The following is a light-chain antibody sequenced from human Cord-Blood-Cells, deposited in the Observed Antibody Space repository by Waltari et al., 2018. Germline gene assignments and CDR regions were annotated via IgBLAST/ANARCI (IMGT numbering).Light chain of an antibody. Sequence: EIVWTQSPGPLSLSPGERAPLSCRASQSVSSSYLAWYQQKPGQAPRLLIYGASSRATGIPDRFSGSGSGTDFTLTISRLEPEDFAVYYCQQYGSSPPTFGQGTKVEIK. V-gene: IGKV3-20*01. CDR3: QQYGSSPPT. J-gene: IGKJ1*01. CDR1: QSVSSSY. CDR2: GAS.